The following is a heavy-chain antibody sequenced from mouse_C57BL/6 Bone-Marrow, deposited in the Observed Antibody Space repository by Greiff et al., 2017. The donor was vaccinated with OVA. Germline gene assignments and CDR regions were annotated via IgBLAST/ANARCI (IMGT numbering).Heavy chain of an antibody. D-gene: IGHD1-2*01. CDR2: ISSGGDYI. CDR3: TRDPQYYGANYAMDY. J-gene: IGHJ4*01. CDR1: GFTFSSYA. V-gene: IGHV5-9-1*02. Sequence: EVKLVESGEGLVKPGGSLKLSCAASGFTFSSYAMSWVRQTPEKRLEWVAYISSGGDYIYYADTVQGRFTISRDNARNTLYLQMSSLKSEDTAMYYCTRDPQYYGANYAMDYWGQGTSVTVSS.